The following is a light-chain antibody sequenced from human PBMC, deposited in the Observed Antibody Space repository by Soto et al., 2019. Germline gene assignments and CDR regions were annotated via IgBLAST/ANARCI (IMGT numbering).Light chain of an antibody. CDR2: GAS. Sequence: DIVLTQSPGALSLSPGEGSTLSCSASQSVSSSYLAWYQQKPGQAPRLLIYGASSRATGIPDRFSGSGSGTDFTLTISGLRSEDSAVYFCQQYNNWPFSFGQGTRLEI. V-gene: IGKV3-20*01. CDR3: QQYNNWPFS. J-gene: IGKJ5*01. CDR1: QSVSSSY.